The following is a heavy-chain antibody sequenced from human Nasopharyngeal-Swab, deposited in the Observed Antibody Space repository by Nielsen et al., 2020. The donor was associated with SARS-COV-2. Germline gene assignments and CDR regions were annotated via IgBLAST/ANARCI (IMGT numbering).Heavy chain of an antibody. CDR1: GYTFTSYG. V-gene: IGHV1-18*01. Sequence: ASVKVSCKASGYTFTSYGISWVRQAPGQGLEWMGWISAYNGNTNYAQKLQGRVTMTTDTSTSTAYMELRSLRSDDTAVYYCARVDVDFWSGSPLYYFDYWGQGTLVTVSS. J-gene: IGHJ4*02. CDR3: ARVDVDFWSGSPLYYFDY. D-gene: IGHD3-3*01. CDR2: ISAYNGNT.